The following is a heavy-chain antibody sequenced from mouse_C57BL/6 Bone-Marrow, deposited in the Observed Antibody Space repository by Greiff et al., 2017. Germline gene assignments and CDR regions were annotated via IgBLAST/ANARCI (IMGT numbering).Heavy chain of an antibody. CDR3: ARGKGDGDY. V-gene: IGHV1-76*01. CDR1: GYTFTDYY. CDR2: IYPGSGNT. Sequence: QVQLKQSGAELVRPGASVKLSCKASGYTFTDYYINWVKQRPGQGLEWIARIYPGSGNTYYNEKFKGKDTLTAEKSSSTAYMQLSSLTSEDSAVYFCARGKGDGDYWGQGTTLTVSS. J-gene: IGHJ2*01. D-gene: IGHD2-3*01.